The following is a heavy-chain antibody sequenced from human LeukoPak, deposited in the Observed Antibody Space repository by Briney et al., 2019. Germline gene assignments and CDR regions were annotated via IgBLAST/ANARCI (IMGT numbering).Heavy chain of an antibody. D-gene: IGHD1-26*01. CDR1: GGTFSSYA. CDR2: IIPILGIA. J-gene: IGHJ4*02. Sequence: GASVKVSCKASGGTFSSYAISWVRQAPGQGLEWMGRIIPILGIANYAQKFQGRVTMTRDTSISTAYMELSRLTSDDTAVYYCARAVQWELLYWGQGTLVTVSS. V-gene: IGHV1-69*04. CDR3: ARAVQWELLY.